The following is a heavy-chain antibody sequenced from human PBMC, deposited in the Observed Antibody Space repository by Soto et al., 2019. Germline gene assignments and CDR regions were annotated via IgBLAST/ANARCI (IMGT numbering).Heavy chain of an antibody. CDR1: GFTFSSYS. V-gene: IGHV3-21*01. CDR3: AREPSQWLRNYYYYGMDV. CDR2: ISSSSYI. Sequence: GASLRLSCAASGFTFSSYSMNWVRQAPGKGLEWLSSISSSSYIYYADSVKGLFTISRDNAKNSLSLQMNSLRAEATAVYYCAREPSQWLRNYYYYGMDVCGQGTTVTVYS. D-gene: IGHD6-19*01. J-gene: IGHJ6*02.